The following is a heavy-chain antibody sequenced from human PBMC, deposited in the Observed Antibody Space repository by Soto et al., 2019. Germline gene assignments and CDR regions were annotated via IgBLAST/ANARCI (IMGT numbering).Heavy chain of an antibody. D-gene: IGHD2-15*01. Sequence: PGPQVKVSCKASGGTFSSYAISWVRQAPGQGLEWMGGIIPIFGTANYAQKFQGRVTITADKSTSTAYMELSSLRSEDTAVYYCARGAHIKYCSGGSCYSNWFDPWGQGTLVTVSS. V-gene: IGHV1-69*06. CDR1: GGTFSSYA. CDR3: ARGAHIKYCSGGSCYSNWFDP. CDR2: IIPIFGTA. J-gene: IGHJ5*02.